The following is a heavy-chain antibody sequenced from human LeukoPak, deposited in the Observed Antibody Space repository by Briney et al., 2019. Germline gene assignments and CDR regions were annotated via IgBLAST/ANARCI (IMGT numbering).Heavy chain of an antibody. V-gene: IGHV4-59*08. Sequence: NPSETLSLTCTVSGGSISSYYWSWIRQPPGKGLEWIGYIYYSGSTNYNPSLKSRVTISVDTSKNQFSLKLSSVTAADTAVYYCARVADSSGYLDYWGQGTLVTVSS. CDR3: ARVADSSGYLDY. CDR1: GGSISSYY. D-gene: IGHD3-22*01. CDR2: IYYSGST. J-gene: IGHJ4*02.